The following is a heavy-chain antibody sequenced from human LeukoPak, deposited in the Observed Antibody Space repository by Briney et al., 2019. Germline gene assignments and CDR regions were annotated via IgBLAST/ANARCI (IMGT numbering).Heavy chain of an antibody. V-gene: IGHV1-2*02. CDR2: INPNSGGT. J-gene: IGHJ5*02. CDR1: GYTFTGYY. CDR3: AREVIAAAGHNWFDP. Sequence: ASVKVSCKASGYTFTGYYMHWVRQAPGQGLEWMGWINPNSGGTYFAQKFQGRVTMTRDTSISTAYMELSRLTSDDTAVYYCAREVIAAAGHNWFDPWGQGTLVTVSS. D-gene: IGHD6-13*01.